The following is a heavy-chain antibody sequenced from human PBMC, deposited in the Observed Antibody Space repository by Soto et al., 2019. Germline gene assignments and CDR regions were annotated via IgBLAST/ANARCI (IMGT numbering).Heavy chain of an antibody. CDR2: IYYSGST. J-gene: IGHJ3*02. CDR1: GGSISSYY. V-gene: IGHV4-59*01. D-gene: IGHD1-26*01. Sequence: QVQLQESGPGLVKPSETLSLTCTVSGGSISSYYWSWIRQPPGKGLEWIGYIYYSGSTNYNPSLKSRVTISVDTSMNQFSLKLSSVTAADTAVYYCASLTGDTTHAFDIWGQGTMVTVSS. CDR3: ASLTGDTTHAFDI.